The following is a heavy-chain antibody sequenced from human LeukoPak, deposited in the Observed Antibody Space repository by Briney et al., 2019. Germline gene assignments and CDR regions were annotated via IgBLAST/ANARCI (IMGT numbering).Heavy chain of an antibody. CDR3: AKDLHALRHYAFDI. V-gene: IGHV3-9*01. CDR1: GFTFDDYA. J-gene: IGHJ3*02. CDR2: ISWNSGSI. D-gene: IGHD4-11*01. Sequence: GGSLRLSCAASGFTFDDYAMHWVRQAPGKGLEWVSGISWNSGSIGYADSVKGRFTISRDNAKNSLYLQMNSLRAEDTALYYCAKDLHALRHYAFDIWGQGTMDTVSS.